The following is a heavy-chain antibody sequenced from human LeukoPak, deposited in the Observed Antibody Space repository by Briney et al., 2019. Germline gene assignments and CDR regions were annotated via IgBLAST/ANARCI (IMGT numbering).Heavy chain of an antibody. D-gene: IGHD3-22*01. Sequence: SETLSLTCTVSGGSISSSSYYWSWIRQPAGKGLEWIGRIYTSGSTNYNPSLKSRVTMSVDTSKNQFSLKLSSVTAADTAVYYCALGSYDSSGYFDYWGQGTLVTVSS. V-gene: IGHV4-61*02. J-gene: IGHJ4*02. CDR1: GGSISSSSYY. CDR2: IYTSGST. CDR3: ALGSYDSSGYFDY.